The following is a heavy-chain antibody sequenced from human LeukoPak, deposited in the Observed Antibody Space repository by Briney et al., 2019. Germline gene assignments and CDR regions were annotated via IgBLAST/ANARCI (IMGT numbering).Heavy chain of an antibody. V-gene: IGHV1-46*03. CDR3: ARPGGSSGWSYGFGI. CDR2: INPSGGST. Sequence: ASVKVSCKASGYTFTSYYVHWVRQAPGQGLEWMGIINPSGGSTSYAQKFQGRVTMTRDTSTSTVYMELSSLRSEDTAVYYCARPGGSSGWSYGFGIWGQGTMVTVSS. CDR1: GYTFTSYY. J-gene: IGHJ3*02. D-gene: IGHD6-19*01.